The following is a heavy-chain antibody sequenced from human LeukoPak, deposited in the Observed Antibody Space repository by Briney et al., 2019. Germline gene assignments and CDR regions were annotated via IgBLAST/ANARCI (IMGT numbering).Heavy chain of an antibody. J-gene: IGHJ6*03. V-gene: IGHV1-69*01. Sequence: SVKVSCKASGGTFRSYAISWVRQAPGQGLEWMGGIIPIFGTANYAQKFQGRVTITADESTSTAYMEMSRLRSEDTAVYYWARGSGTTENYYYYMDVWGKGTTVTVSS. CDR1: GGTFRSYA. CDR2: IIPIFGTA. D-gene: IGHD1-1*01. CDR3: ARGSGTTENYYYYMDV.